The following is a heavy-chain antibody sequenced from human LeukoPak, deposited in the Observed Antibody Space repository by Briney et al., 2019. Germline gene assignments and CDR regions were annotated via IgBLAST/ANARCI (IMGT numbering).Heavy chain of an antibody. V-gene: IGHV3-74*01. J-gene: IGHJ4*02. CDR1: GFTLSSYW. CDR3: ATSRTFDY. CDR2: INIDGSNT. Sequence: GGSLRLSCAASGFTLSSYWMHWVRHAPGKGLVWVSHINIDGSNTRYADSVKGRFTISRDNAENTLYLQMNSLRVDDTAVYYCATSRTFDYWGQGTLVTVSS.